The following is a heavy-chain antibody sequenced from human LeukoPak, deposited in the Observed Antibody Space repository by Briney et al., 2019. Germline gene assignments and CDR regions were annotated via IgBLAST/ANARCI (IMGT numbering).Heavy chain of an antibody. CDR2: IRYDGSNK. Sequence: GGSLRLSCAASGFTFSSYGMHWVRQAPGKGLEWVAFIRYDGSNKYYADSVKGRFTISTDNSKNTLYLQMNSLRAEDTAVYYCAKDPTGGSGSQDYFDYWGQGTLVTVSS. CDR3: AKDPTGGSGSQDYFDY. J-gene: IGHJ4*02. D-gene: IGHD3-10*01. V-gene: IGHV3-30*02. CDR1: GFTFSSYG.